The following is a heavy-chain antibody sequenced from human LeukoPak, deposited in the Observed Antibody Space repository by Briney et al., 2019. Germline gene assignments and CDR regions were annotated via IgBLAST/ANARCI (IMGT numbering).Heavy chain of an antibody. Sequence: GGSLRLSCAASGPTFRNAFMNWVRQAPGKGLEWVGRIESSTDGGTTGYAAPVKGRFTMSRDDSKNTLYLQMNNVKTEDTGVDYCTTSPGITVFGVVTDYWGQGTLVIVSS. V-gene: IGHV3-15*04. J-gene: IGHJ4*02. CDR2: IESSTDGGTT. CDR3: TTSPGITVFGVVTDY. D-gene: IGHD3-3*01. CDR1: GPTFRNAF.